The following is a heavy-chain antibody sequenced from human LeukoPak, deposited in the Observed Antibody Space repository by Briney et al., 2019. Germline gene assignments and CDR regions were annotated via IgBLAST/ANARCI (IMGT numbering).Heavy chain of an antibody. CDR3: ATVTVVVPAAIRYFDL. CDR1: GGSISSSNW. Sequence: SGTLSLTCAVSGGSISSSNWWSWVRQPPGKRLEWIGEIYHSGSTNYNPSLKSRVTISVDKSKNQFSLKLSSVTAADTAVYYCATVTVVVPAAIRYFDLWGRGTLVTVSS. J-gene: IGHJ2*01. D-gene: IGHD2-2*01. CDR2: IYHSGST. V-gene: IGHV4-4*02.